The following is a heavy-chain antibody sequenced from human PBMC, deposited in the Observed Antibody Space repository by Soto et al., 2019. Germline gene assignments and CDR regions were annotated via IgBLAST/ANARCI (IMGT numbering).Heavy chain of an antibody. CDR1: GGSISSGGYY. CDR2: IYYSGST. D-gene: IGHD4-17*01. V-gene: IGHV4-31*03. CDR3: ARDYRTTPPYYYYGMDV. J-gene: IGHJ6*02. Sequence: QVQLQESGPGLVKPSQTLSLTCTVSGGSISSGGYYWSWIRQHPGKGLEWIGYIYYSGSTYYNPSLKSRVSTSVDTSKNRFSLKLSSVTAADTAVYDCARDYRTTPPYYYYGMDVWGQGTTVTVSS.